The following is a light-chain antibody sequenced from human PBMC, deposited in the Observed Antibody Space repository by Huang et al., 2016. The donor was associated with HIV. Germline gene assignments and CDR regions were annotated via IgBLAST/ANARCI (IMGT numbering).Light chain of an antibody. CDR3: QQSYSPPWT. J-gene: IGKJ1*01. Sequence: IQMTQSPSSLSASVGDRVTITCRESQNINSYLNWYQQKPGKVPKRLIYAASSLLSGVPSRFSGSESGADFTLNISSLQPEDVATYFCQQSYSPPWTFGQGTKVEIK. V-gene: IGKV1-39*01. CDR2: AAS. CDR1: QNINSY.